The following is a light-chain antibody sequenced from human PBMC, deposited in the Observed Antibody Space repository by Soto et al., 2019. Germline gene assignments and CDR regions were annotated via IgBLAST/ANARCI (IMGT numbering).Light chain of an antibody. CDR2: GTS. V-gene: IGKV3-15*01. Sequence: DIVFTQSPATLSVSPGEGATLSCRARQSVSSKLAWYQQKPGQAPMLLIYGTSTRATGIPARFSGSGSGTEFTLIISSLKSEDSAVYYCQQYNSWMWTFGQGTKVDIK. CDR3: QQYNSWMWT. CDR1: QSVSSK. J-gene: IGKJ1*01.